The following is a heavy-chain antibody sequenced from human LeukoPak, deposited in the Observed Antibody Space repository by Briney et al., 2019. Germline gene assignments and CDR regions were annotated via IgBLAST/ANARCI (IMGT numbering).Heavy chain of an antibody. CDR3: ARQYSSSSGFDP. CDR2: INHSGST. V-gene: IGHV4-4*02. Sequence: SETLSLTCAVSGGSISSSNWWSWVRQPPGKGLEWIGEINHSGSTNYNPSLKSRVTISVDKSKNQFSLKLSSVTAADTAVYYCARQYSSSSGFDPWGQGTLVTVSS. J-gene: IGHJ5*02. CDR1: GGSISSSNW. D-gene: IGHD6-13*01.